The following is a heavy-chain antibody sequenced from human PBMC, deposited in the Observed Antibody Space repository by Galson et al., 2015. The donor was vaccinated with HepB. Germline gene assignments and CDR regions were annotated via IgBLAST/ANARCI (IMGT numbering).Heavy chain of an antibody. Sequence: ETLSLTCAASGDSISNDRWWSWVRQPPGEGLEWIGEAYHSGGTNYRPSLKSRVTISVDKSKNQFSLKLTSVAAADTAVYYCARAKEGRGYFDYCGQGTLVTVSS. CDR3: ARAKEGRGYFDY. D-gene: IGHD3-10*01. CDR1: GDSISNDRW. CDR2: AYHSGGT. V-gene: IGHV4-4*02. J-gene: IGHJ4*02.